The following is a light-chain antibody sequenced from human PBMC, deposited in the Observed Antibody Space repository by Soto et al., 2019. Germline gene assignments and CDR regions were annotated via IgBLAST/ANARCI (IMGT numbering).Light chain of an antibody. V-gene: IGKV3-20*01. Sequence: EDVLTQSPGTLSLSPGERATLSCGAIQTVRNNYLAWYQQKPGQAPRLLIYDASSRATGIPDRFSGGGSGTDFTLTISRLEPEDFAVYYCQQYGSSPLITFGQGTRLEIK. J-gene: IGKJ5*01. CDR2: DAS. CDR1: QTVRNNY. CDR3: QQYGSSPLIT.